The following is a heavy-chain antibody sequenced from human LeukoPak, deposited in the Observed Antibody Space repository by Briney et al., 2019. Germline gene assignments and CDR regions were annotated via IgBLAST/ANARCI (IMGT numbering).Heavy chain of an antibody. CDR1: GFTFSSYW. V-gene: IGHV3-74*01. D-gene: IGHD1-1*01. Sequence: GGSLRLSCAASGFTFSSYWMHWVRQAPGKGLVWVSYISGDGSSTSYADSVKGRFTISRDNDKNTLYLQMNSLRAEDTAVYYCARGGWRTAIDYWAQGTLVTVSS. CDR2: ISGDGSST. CDR3: ARGGWRTAIDY. J-gene: IGHJ4*02.